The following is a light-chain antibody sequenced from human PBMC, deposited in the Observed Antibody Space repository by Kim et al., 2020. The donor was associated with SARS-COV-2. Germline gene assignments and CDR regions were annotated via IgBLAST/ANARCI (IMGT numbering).Light chain of an antibody. J-gene: IGLJ1*01. Sequence: TCTQSSGYSNFKVDWYQQRPGKGPRFGMRVGTGGIVGSKGDGIPDRFSVLGSGLNRYLTIKNIQEEDESDYHCGADHGSGSNFVYVFGTGTKVTVL. CDR1: SGYSNFK. V-gene: IGLV9-49*01. CDR2: VGTGGIVG. CDR3: GADHGSGSNFVYV.